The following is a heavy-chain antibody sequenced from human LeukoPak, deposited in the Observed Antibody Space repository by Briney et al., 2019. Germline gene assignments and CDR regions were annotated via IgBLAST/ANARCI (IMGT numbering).Heavy chain of an antibody. V-gene: IGHV4-4*02. CDR2: IDQSGST. J-gene: IGHJ4*02. Sequence: PSETLSLTCAVSGGSISRGHWWGWVRQPPGKGLEWIGEIDQSGSTNYNPSLKSRVTISVDTSKNQFSLKLSSVTAADTAVYYCAREYQGSSYFDYWGQGTLVTVSS. CDR3: AREYQGSSYFDY. CDR1: GGSISRGHW. D-gene: IGHD6-6*01.